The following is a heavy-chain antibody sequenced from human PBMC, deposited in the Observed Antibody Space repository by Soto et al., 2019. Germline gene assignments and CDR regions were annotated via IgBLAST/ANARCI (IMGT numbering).Heavy chain of an antibody. CDR3: AKDLDYYDSSGYYAWYFDY. Sequence: GGSLRLSCAASGFTFSSYAMSWVRQAPGKGLEWVSAISGSGGSTYYADSVKGRFTISRDNSKNTLYLQMNSLRAEDTAVYYCAKDLDYYDSSGYYAWYFDYWGQGTLVTVSS. CDR2: ISGSGGST. D-gene: IGHD3-22*01. V-gene: IGHV3-23*01. CDR1: GFTFSSYA. J-gene: IGHJ4*02.